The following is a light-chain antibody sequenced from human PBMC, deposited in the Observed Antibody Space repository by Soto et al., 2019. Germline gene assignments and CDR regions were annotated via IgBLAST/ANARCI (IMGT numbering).Light chain of an antibody. J-gene: IGKJ1*01. V-gene: IGKV1-17*01. Sequence: DIQMTQSPSSLSASVGDRVTITCRVSQDIRHDLGWYQQIPGKAPSRLIYATSTLQSGVPLRFSGSRSGTEFTLTISSLQPEDFATYYCLQHHSSPWTFGQGTKVEFK. CDR1: QDIRHD. CDR3: LQHHSSPWT. CDR2: ATS.